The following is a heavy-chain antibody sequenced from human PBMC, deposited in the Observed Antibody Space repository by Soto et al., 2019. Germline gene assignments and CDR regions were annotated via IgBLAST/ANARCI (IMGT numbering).Heavy chain of an antibody. J-gene: IGHJ6*02. CDR3: ARDSLDYYGMDV. CDR1: GFTFSSYG. Sequence: QVQLVESGGGVVQPGRSLRLSCAASGFTFSSYGMHWVRQAPGKGLEWVAVIWYDGSNKYYADCVKGRFTISRDNSKNTLYLQMNSLRAEDTAVYYCARDSLDYYGMDVWGQGTTVTVSS. CDR2: IWYDGSNK. V-gene: IGHV3-33*01.